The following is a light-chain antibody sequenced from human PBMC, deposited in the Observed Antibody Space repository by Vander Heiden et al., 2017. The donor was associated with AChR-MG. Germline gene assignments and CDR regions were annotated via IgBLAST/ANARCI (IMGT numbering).Light chain of an antibody. J-gene: IGLJ3*02. CDR1: NSDVGGYNY. Sequence: QSALTQPRSVSGSPGQSVTISCTGTNSDVGGYNYVSWYQQHPGKAPKLMMYDVTRRPSGVPDRVSGSKSGNTASLTISGLQAEDEADYYCCSYAGSYTLVCGEGIKLTV. CDR3: CSYAGSYTLV. CDR2: DVT. V-gene: IGLV2-11*01.